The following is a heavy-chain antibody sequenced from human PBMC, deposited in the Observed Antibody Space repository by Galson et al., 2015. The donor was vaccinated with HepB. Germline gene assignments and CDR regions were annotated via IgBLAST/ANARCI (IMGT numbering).Heavy chain of an antibody. D-gene: IGHD2-2*01. J-gene: IGHJ2*01. CDR1: GYTFTSYY. V-gene: IGHV1-46*01. Sequence: SVKVSCKASGYTFTSYYMHWVRQAPGQGLEWMGIINPSGGSTSYAQKFQGRVTMTRDTSTSTVYMELSSLRSEDTAVYYCAISLGYCSSTSCYSPLVWYFDLWGRGTLVTVSS. CDR3: AISLGYCSSTSCYSPLVWYFDL. CDR2: INPSGGST.